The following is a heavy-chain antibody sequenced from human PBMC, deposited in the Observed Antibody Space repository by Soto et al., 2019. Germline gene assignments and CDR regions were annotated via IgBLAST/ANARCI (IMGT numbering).Heavy chain of an antibody. D-gene: IGHD3-9*01. Sequence: GESLKISCKGSGYSFTSYWIGWVRQMPGKGLEWMGIIYPGDSDTRYSPSFLGQGTISADKSINTAYLQWYSLKASDTAMYYCARLDYEILTGWGAFDAWGQGPLVTVSS. CDR1: GYSFTSYW. J-gene: IGHJ5*02. CDR3: ARLDYEILTGWGAFDA. CDR2: IYPGDSDT. V-gene: IGHV5-51*01.